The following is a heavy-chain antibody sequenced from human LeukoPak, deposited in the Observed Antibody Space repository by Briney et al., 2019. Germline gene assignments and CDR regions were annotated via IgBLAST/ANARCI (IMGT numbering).Heavy chain of an antibody. J-gene: IGHJ4*02. CDR2: INHSGST. V-gene: IGHV4-34*01. Sequence: SETLSLTCAVYGGSFSGYYWSWIRQPPGKGPEWIGEINHSGSTNYNASLKSRVTISVDRSKNQFSLKLSSVTAADTAVYYCARDRYYGSGSYYKFDFWGQGTLVTVSS. CDR3: ARDRYYGSGSYYKFDF. D-gene: IGHD3-10*01. CDR1: GGSFSGYY.